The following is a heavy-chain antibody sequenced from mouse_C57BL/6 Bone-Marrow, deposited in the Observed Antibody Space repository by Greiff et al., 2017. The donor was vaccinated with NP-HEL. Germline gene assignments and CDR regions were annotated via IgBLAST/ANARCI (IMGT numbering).Heavy chain of an antibody. J-gene: IGHJ4*01. Sequence: EVQLVESGPGLAKPSQTLSLTCSVTGYSITSDYWNWIRKFPGNKLEYMGYISSSGSTYYNPSLNSRISITRDTSKNQYYQQLNSVTTEDTATYYCARSPLWLRRNYYAMDDWGQGTSVTVSS. CDR3: ARSPLWLRRNYYAMDD. CDR1: GYSITSDY. D-gene: IGHD2-2*01. V-gene: IGHV3-8*01. CDR2: ISSSGST.